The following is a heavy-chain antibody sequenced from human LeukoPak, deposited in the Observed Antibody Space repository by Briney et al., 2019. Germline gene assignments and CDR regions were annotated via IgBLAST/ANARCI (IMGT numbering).Heavy chain of an antibody. CDR3: ATPVTVSSPFDY. J-gene: IGHJ4*02. CDR2: MSGSDDYI. Sequence: PGGSLRLSCAASGLTFNTYTMSWVRQATGKGLEWVSAMSGSDDYIYYADSVKGRFTISRDNSKNTLYLQMNSLRAEDTAVYYCATPVTVSSPFDYWGQGTLVSVSS. D-gene: IGHD3-10*01. CDR1: GLTFNTYT. V-gene: IGHV3-23*01.